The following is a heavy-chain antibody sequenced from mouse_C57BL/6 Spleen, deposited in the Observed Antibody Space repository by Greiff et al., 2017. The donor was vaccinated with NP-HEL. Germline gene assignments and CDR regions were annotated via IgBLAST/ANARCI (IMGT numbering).Heavy chain of an antibody. J-gene: IGHJ2*01. CDR1: GYAFTNYL. CDR3: ARGRLDYEDY. CDR2: INPGSGGT. D-gene: IGHD2-4*01. Sequence: QVQLQQSGAELVRPGTSVKVSCKASGYAFTNYLIEWVKQRPGQGLEWIGVINPGSGGTNYNEKFKGKATLTADKSSSTAYMQLSSLTSEDSAVYFCARGRLDYEDYWGQGTTLTVSS. V-gene: IGHV1-54*01.